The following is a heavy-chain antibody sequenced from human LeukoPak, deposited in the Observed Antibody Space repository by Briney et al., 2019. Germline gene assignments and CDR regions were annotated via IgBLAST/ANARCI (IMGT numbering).Heavy chain of an antibody. Sequence: GGSLRLSCAASGFTFADYAMHWARQTPGKGLEWVSGISWNSGNIDYADSVKGRFTISRDNAKNSLYLQMNSLRAEDTALYYCAKGGDGYNLYYFDYWGQGTLVTVSS. V-gene: IGHV3-9*01. CDR1: GFTFADYA. CDR3: AKGGDGYNLYYFDY. D-gene: IGHD5-24*01. J-gene: IGHJ4*02. CDR2: ISWNSGNI.